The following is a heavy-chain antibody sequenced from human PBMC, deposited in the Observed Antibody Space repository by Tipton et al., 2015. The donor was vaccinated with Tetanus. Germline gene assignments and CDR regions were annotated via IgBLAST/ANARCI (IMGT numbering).Heavy chain of an antibody. J-gene: IGHJ4*02. Sequence: QLVQSGAEVKKPGESLRISCKASGYSFSRQWIGWVRQMPGKGLEWMGIIYPGDSDAIYSPSFQGQVTISADRSTNTAYLQWSSLQASDTAIYYCARRRTTTALANFFDSWGQGTQVTVSS. D-gene: IGHD1-1*01. CDR2: IYPGDSDA. V-gene: IGHV5-51*01. CDR3: ARRRTTTALANFFDS. CDR1: GYSFSRQW.